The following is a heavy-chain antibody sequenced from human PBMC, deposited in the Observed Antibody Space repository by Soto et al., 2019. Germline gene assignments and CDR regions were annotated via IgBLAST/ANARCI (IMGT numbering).Heavy chain of an antibody. V-gene: IGHV3-49*03. CDR1: GFTFGDDA. Sequence: LRLSCTASGFTFGDDAMSWFRQAPGKGLEWVGFIRSKAYGGTTEYAASVKGRFTISRDDSKSIAYLQMNSLKTEDTAVYYCTREKYCSGMTSCYYYYYMDVWGKGTTVTVS. CDR2: IRSKAYGGTT. CDR3: TREKYCSGMTSCYYYYYMDV. D-gene: IGHD2-15*01. J-gene: IGHJ6*03.